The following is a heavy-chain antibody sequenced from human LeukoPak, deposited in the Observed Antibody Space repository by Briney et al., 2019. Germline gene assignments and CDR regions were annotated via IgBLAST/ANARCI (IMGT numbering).Heavy chain of an antibody. V-gene: IGHV1-2*04. D-gene: IGHD6-19*01. Sequence: ASVKVSCKASGYTFIDYYVHWVRQAPGQGLEWMGYINPNTGGTNFAQKFQGWVTKTRDTSISTAYMELSRLKSDDTAVYYCATDGGTRGAVAGYFDYWGQGTLVTVSS. CDR3: ATDGGTRGAVAGYFDY. CDR2: INPNTGGT. CDR1: GYTFIDYY. J-gene: IGHJ4*02.